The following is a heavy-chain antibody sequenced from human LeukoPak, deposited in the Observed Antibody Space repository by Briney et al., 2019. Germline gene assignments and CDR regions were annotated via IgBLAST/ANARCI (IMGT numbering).Heavy chain of an antibody. J-gene: IGHJ4*02. CDR1: GFTFSGYG. Sequence: PGRSLRLSCAAYGFTFSGYGMSWVRQAPGKGLEWVAVISYDGSNNYSADSVKGRFTISRDTSKNTLYLQMNSLRAEDTAVYYCARHPGRNYYGSGIHGYWGQGTLVTVSS. V-gene: IGHV3-30*03. CDR2: ISYDGSNN. D-gene: IGHD3-10*01. CDR3: ARHPGRNYYGSGIHGY.